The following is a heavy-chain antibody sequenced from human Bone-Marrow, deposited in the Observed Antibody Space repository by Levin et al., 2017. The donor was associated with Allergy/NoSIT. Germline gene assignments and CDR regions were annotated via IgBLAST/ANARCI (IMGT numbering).Heavy chain of an antibody. CDR3: ARGGRGADTLTLYSGYDLEGGDAFDI. CDR1: GGSISSGGYS. CDR2: IYHSGST. D-gene: IGHD5-12*01. V-gene: IGHV4-30-2*01. J-gene: IGHJ3*02. Sequence: SETLSLTCAVSGGSISSGGYSWSWIRQPPGKGLEWIGYIYHSGSTYYNPSLKSRVTISVDRSKNQFSLKLSSVTAADTAVYYCARGGRGADTLTLYSGYDLEGGDAFDIWGQGTMVTVSS.